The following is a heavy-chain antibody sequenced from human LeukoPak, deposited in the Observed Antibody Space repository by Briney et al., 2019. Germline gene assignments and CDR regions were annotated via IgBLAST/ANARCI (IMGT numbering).Heavy chain of an antibody. CDR1: GFTFISYG. CDR3: AKEFGELFANVYYYYGMDV. Sequence: GRSLRLSCAASGFTFISYGMHWVRQAPGKGLEWVAVISYDGSNKYYADSVKGRFTISRDNSKNTLYLQMNSLRAEDTAVYYCAKEFGELFANVYYYYGMDVWGKGTTVTVSS. V-gene: IGHV3-30*18. CDR2: ISYDGSNK. D-gene: IGHD3-10*01. J-gene: IGHJ6*04.